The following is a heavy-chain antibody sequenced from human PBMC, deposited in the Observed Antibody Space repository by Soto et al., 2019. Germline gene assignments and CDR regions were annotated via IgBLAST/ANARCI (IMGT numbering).Heavy chain of an antibody. CDR2: IKSDGSST. CDR3: ARSDWFDP. V-gene: IGHV3-74*01. J-gene: IGHJ5*02. CDR1: GFTFSTYW. Sequence: PGGSLRLSCAASGFTFSTYWMHWVRQAPGKGLVWVSRIKSDGSSTTYADSVKGRLTISRDNAKNTLYLQMNSLRVEDTAVYYCARSDWFDPWGQGTLVTVSS.